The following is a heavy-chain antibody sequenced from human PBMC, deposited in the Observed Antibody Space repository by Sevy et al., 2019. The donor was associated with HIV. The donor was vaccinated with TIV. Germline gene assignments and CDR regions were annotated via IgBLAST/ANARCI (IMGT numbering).Heavy chain of an antibody. Sequence: GGSLRLSCAASGFTFSSYAMSWVRQAPGKGLEWVSAISGSGGSTYYADSGKGRLTISRDNSKNTLYLQMNSLRAEDTAVYYCAKIGDIVVVPAAISQFGWFDPWGQGTLVTVSS. J-gene: IGHJ5*02. CDR2: ISGSGGST. CDR1: GFTFSSYA. CDR3: AKIGDIVVVPAAISQFGWFDP. V-gene: IGHV3-23*01. D-gene: IGHD2-2*01.